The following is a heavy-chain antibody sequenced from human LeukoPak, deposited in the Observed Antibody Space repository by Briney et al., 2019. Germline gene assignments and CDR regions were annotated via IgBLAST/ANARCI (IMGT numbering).Heavy chain of an antibody. CDR2: MYYGGRT. CDR1: GASINSGGFY. V-gene: IGHV4-39*07. Sequence: PSETLSLTCTVSGASINSGGFYWGWIRQPPGKGLEWIGSMYYGGRTYYKPSLKSRVTISVDTSKNQFSLKLSSVTAADTAMYYCARVVGAGYCSSISCYFDYWGQGTLVTVSS. J-gene: IGHJ4*02. CDR3: ARVVGAGYCSSISCYFDY. D-gene: IGHD2-2*01.